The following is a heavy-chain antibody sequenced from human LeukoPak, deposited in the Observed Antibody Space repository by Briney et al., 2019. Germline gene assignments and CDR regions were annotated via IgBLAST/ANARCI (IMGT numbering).Heavy chain of an antibody. CDR3: AKRGVVIRVLLVGFHREAYYFDS. J-gene: IGHJ4*02. Sequence: GRSLRLSCAASGFTFDDYAMHWVRQAPGKGLEWVAGLSGSGGGTNYADSVKGRFTISRDNSKNTLYLQMNSLRAEDTAVYFCAKRGVVIRVLLVGFHREAYYFDSWGQGALVTVSS. V-gene: IGHV3-23*01. CDR1: GFTFDDYA. CDR2: LSGSGGGT. D-gene: IGHD3-10*01.